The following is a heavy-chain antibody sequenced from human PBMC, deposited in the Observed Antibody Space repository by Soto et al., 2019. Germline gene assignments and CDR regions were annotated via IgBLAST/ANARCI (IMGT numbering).Heavy chain of an antibody. V-gene: IGHV4-31*03. CDR1: VGSIRSGGYD. CDR3: ARVTSGHDSRARTDS. CDR2: INYSGST. J-gene: IGHJ4*02. Sequence: SQTLSLTCSVSVGSIRSGGYDWSWIRQHPGKGLECIGYINYSGSTYYNPSLKSRVTISVDMSRNQFSLKLSSVTAANTAVYYCARVTSGHDSRARTDSSGQATLRTLSS. D-gene: IGHD5-12*01.